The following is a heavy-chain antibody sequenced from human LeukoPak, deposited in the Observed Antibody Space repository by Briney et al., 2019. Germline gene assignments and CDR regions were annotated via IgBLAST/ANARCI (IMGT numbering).Heavy chain of an antibody. CDR1: GFTFSSYS. J-gene: IGHJ4*02. CDR2: ININSKYL. V-gene: IGHV3-21*01. Sequence: GGSLRLSCAASGFTFSSYSMSWVRQAPGKGLEWVSCININSKYLYYADSVKGRFTISRDNAKNSLYLQMNSLRAEDTAVYYCARVGDGYNPNFDYWGQGTLVTVSS. D-gene: IGHD5-24*01. CDR3: ARVGDGYNPNFDY.